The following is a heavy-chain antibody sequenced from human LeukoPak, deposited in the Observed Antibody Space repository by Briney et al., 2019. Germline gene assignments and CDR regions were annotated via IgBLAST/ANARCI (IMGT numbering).Heavy chain of an antibody. CDR3: ARDDYSISSISFDP. CDR1: GYTFTSYG. V-gene: IGHV1-18*01. J-gene: IGHJ5*02. D-gene: IGHD6-6*01. CDR2: ISAYNGNT. Sequence: SSVKVSCKASGYTFTSYGISWVRQAPGQGLEWMGWISAYNGNTNYAQKLQGRVTMTTDTSTSTAYMELRSLRSDDTAVYYCARDDYSISSISFDPWGQGTLVTVSS.